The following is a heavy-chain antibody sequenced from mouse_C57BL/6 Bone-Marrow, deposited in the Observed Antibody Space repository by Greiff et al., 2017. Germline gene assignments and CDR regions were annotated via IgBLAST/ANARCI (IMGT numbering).Heavy chain of an antibody. CDR2: IDPETGST. CDR3: TRNGLDY. J-gene: IGHJ2*01. V-gene: IGHV1-15*01. CDR1: GYTFTDYE. Sequence: VQLQQPGAELVRPGASVTLSCKASGYTFTDYEMHWVKQTPVHGLEWIGAIDPETGSTAYNQKFKGKAILTADKSSSTAYMELPSLTSEDSAVYYCTRNGLDYWGQGTTLTVSS.